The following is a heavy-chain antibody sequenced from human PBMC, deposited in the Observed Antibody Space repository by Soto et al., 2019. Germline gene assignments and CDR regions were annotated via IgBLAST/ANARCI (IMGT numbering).Heavy chain of an antibody. CDR2: ISGYNGNT. J-gene: IGHJ6*02. CDR1: GYSFTTYG. Sequence: QVQLVQSRGEVKKPGASVKVSCKTSGYSFTTYGISWVRQAPGQGLEWMGWISGYNGNTNYAQNLQGRVTMTTDTSTSTADMERRSLRSDDTAGYYCAREGPAPYYYYGMDVWGQGSTVTVSS. V-gene: IGHV1-18*01. CDR3: AREGPAPYYYYGMDV.